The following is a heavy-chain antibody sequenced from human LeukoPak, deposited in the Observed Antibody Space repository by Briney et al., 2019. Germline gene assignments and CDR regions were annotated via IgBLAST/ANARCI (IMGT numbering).Heavy chain of an antibody. CDR2: INSGGST. V-gene: IGHV3-66*02. J-gene: IGHJ6*03. D-gene: IGHD2-15*01. Sequence: AGSLRLSCAASGFAVGSNYMSWVRQAPGKGLEWVSVINSGGSTYYADSVKGRFTISRDNSKNTLYLQVNSLRGEDTAVYYCARAGGYYYYYMDVWGKGTTVTVSS. CDR3: ARAGGYYYYYMDV. CDR1: GFAVGSNY.